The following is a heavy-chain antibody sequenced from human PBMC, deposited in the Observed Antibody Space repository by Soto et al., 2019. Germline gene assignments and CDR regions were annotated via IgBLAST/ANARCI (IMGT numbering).Heavy chain of an antibody. CDR2: ISGSGGNT. CDR1: GFTFSSYA. D-gene: IGHD6-13*01. Sequence: EVQLLESGGGLVQPGGSLRLSCAASGFTFSSYAMSWVRQAPGKGLEWVSGISGSGGNTYYADSVKGRFTFSRDNSQKTLYLQMNSLTAEDTAVYYCAKAPKGNYYYCMDVWGQGTTVTVSS. V-gene: IGHV3-23*01. CDR3: AKAPKGNYYYCMDV. J-gene: IGHJ6*02.